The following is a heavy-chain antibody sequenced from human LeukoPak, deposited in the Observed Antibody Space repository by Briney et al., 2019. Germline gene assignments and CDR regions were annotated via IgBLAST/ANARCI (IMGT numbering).Heavy chain of an antibody. CDR3: ARAYQPLGGLSFPDQ. CDR1: GYTFTGSY. D-gene: IGHD3-16*02. Sequence: ASVKVSCKASGYTFTGSYMHWVRQAPGQGLEWMGWINPNTGNPTYAQGFTGRFVFSLDTSVTTAYLQISSLEAEDTAVYYCARAYQPLGGLSFPDQWGQGTLVTVSS. CDR2: INPNTGNP. V-gene: IGHV7-4-1*02. J-gene: IGHJ5*02.